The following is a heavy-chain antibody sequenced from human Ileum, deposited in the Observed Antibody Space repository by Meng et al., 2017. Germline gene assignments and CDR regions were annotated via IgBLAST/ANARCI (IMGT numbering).Heavy chain of an antibody. CDR2: IYYNGNT. D-gene: IGHD3-22*01. CDR3: ARYNYYDSSGHSNFDY. J-gene: IGHJ4*02. CDR1: GSSISTTNYY. Sequence: QLQLQESGPGLVKPSETLSLTCTVSGSSISTTNYYWDWIRQPPGKGLEWVGSIYYNGNTYYNPSLKSRVTISIDTSKNKFSLKLSSVTAADTAVYYCARYNYYDSSGHSNFDYWGQGTLVTVSS. V-gene: IGHV4-39*01.